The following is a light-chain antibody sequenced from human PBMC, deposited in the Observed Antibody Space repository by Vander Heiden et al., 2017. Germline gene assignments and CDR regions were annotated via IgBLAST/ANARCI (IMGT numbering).Light chain of an antibody. CDR1: KIGSKT. V-gene: IGLV3-21*02. CDR2: DDA. Sequence: SYVLTQPPSVSVAAGQTATITCGGNKIGSKTLHWYQQKAGQAPVLVVFDDADRPSGIPERFSGSNSGNTATLTITRVEAGDEADYYCQVWDSRSDHVVFGGGTKLTVL. J-gene: IGLJ3*02. CDR3: QVWDSRSDHVV.